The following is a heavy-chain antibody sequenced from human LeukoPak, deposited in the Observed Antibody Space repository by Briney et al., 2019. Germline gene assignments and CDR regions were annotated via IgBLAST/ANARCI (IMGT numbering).Heavy chain of an antibody. J-gene: IGHJ4*02. CDR2: IKTDGTST. CDR3: ARDRWPSGFDS. D-gene: IGHD1-14*01. Sequence: GGSPRLSCAASGFTFSSYWVHWVRQAPGKGLVWVSRIKTDGTSTRYADSVEGRFTISRDNAKNTLYLQMNSLRAEDTAVYYCARDRWPSGFDSWGQGTLVTVSS. CDR1: GFTFSSYW. V-gene: IGHV3-74*01.